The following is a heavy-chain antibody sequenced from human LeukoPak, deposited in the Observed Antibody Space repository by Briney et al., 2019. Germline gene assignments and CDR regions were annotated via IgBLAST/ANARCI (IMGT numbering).Heavy chain of an antibody. D-gene: IGHD6-6*01. J-gene: IGHJ5*02. Sequence: ASVKVSCKASGYTYTSYDINCVRQPTGKGRAWVVWMNQKWWNTGYAQKFQGRTTITTNTSISTAYMELSRLRSEVTDVYTWARGLRKLVWSNPWGQGTLVTVSS. CDR1: GYTYTSYD. CDR3: ARGLRKLVWSNP. V-gene: IGHV1-8*02. CDR2: MNQKWWNT.